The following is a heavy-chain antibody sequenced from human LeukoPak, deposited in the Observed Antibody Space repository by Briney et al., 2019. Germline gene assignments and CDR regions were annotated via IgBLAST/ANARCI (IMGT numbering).Heavy chain of an antibody. D-gene: IGHD3-10*01. CDR2: ISWDGGST. CDR3: AKTHGSGPDYYYYYMDV. V-gene: IGHV3-43D*03. J-gene: IGHJ6*03. CDR1: GFTFDDYA. Sequence: PGGSLRLSCAASGFTFDDYAMHWVRQAPGEGLGWVSFISWDGGSTYYADSVTSRFTISRDNSKNSLYLQMNSLRAEDTALYYCAKTHGSGPDYYYYYMDVSGKGTTVTVSS.